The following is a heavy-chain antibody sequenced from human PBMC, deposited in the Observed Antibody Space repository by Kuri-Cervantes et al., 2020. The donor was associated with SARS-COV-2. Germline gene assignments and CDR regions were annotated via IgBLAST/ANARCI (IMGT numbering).Heavy chain of an antibody. J-gene: IGHJ3*02. V-gene: IGHV1-2*04. Sequence: ASVKVSCKASGYTFTGYYMHWVRQAPGQGLEWMGWINPNSGGTNYAQKFQGWVTMTRDTSISTAYMELSRLRSDDTAVYYCARGPKAGGTRNDALAIWGQGTTVTVSS. D-gene: IGHD1-26*01. CDR2: INPNSGGT. CDR3: ARGPKAGGTRNDALAI. CDR1: GYTFTGYY.